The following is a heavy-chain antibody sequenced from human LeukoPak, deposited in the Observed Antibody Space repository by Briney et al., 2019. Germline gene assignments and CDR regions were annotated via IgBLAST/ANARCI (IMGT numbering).Heavy chain of an antibody. V-gene: IGHV3-7*03. D-gene: IGHD3-10*01. CDR1: GFTFSSYW. CDR3: AKDIAGEGGAFDI. CDR2: RKQDGSEK. Sequence: GGSLRLSCAASGFTFSSYWMSWVRQAPGKGLEWVANRKQDGSEKYYVDSVKGRFTISRDNAKNSLYLQMNSLRAEDTALYYCAKDIAGEGGAFDIWGQGTMVTVSS. J-gene: IGHJ3*02.